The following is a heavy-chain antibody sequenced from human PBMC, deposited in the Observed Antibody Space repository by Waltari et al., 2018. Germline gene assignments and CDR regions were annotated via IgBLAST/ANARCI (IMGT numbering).Heavy chain of an antibody. J-gene: IGHJ4*02. Sequence: EVQLVESGGGLVKPGGSLRLSCAASGFTFCSYSMNWARQAPGKGLEWVSSISSSSSSIYYADSVKGRFTISRANAKNSLYLQMNSLSAEDTAVYYCARGTGGWYFDYWGQGTLVTVSS. D-gene: IGHD6-19*01. CDR2: ISSSSSSI. CDR3: ARGTGGWYFDY. V-gene: IGHV3-21*01. CDR1: GFTFCSYS.